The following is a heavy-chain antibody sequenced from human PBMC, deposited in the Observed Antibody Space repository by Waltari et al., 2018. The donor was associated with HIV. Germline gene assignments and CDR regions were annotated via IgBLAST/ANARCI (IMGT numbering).Heavy chain of an antibody. V-gene: IGHV4-61*02. CDR3: ARTRIPSSGWYVDY. J-gene: IGHJ4*02. CDR2: IYTSGST. Sequence: GLVKPSQTLSLTCTVSGGSISSGTYYWSWIRQPAGKGLEWIGRIYTSGSTNYNPSLKSRLTISVDTSKNQFSLKLSSVTAADTAVYYCARTRIPSSGWYVDYWGQGTLVTVSS. CDR1: GGSISSGTYY. D-gene: IGHD6-19*01.